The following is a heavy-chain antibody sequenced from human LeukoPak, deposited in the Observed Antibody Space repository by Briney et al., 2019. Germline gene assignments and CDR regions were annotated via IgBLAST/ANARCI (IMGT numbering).Heavy chain of an antibody. J-gene: IGHJ4*02. Sequence: GGSLRLSSAASGFTVSSNYMSWVRQAPGKGLEWVSVIYSDGRIHYADSVKGRFTISRDDSKNTLYLQMNSLRAEDTAVYYCARESGYSYGLAGFFDYWGQGTLVTVSS. CDR1: GFTVSSNY. D-gene: IGHD5-18*01. CDR2: IYSDGRI. V-gene: IGHV3-53*01. CDR3: ARESGYSYGLAGFFDY.